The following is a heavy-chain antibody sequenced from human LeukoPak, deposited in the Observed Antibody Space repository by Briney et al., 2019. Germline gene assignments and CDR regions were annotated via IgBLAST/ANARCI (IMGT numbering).Heavy chain of an antibody. CDR1: GGTFSSYA. V-gene: IGHV1-69*04. J-gene: IGHJ4*02. Sequence: GASVKVSCKASGGTFSSYAISWVRQAPGQGLEWMGRIIPILGIANYAQKFQGRVTITADKSTSTAYMELSSLRSEDTAVYYCARQERDYYDSSGHFDYWGQGTLVTVSS. CDR3: ARQERDYYDSSGHFDY. CDR2: IIPILGIA. D-gene: IGHD3-22*01.